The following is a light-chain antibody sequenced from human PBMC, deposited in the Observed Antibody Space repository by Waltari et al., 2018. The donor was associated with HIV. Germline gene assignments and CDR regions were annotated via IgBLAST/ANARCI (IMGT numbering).Light chain of an antibody. V-gene: IGLV1-44*01. CDR3: AACDDSLNGRV. CDR1: GSNVGSTA. J-gene: IGLJ3*02. CDR2: DNN. Sequence: QSVLTQPPSVSATPGQRVTISCSGSGSNVGSTAVDWYQQLPGTAPQLVSYDNNQRPSGVSARFSGSTAGTSASLAISGLQSEDEADYYCAACDDSLNGRVFGGGTKLTVL.